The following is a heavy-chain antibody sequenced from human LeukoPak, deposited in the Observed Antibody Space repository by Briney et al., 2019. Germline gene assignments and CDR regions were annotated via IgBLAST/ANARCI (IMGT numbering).Heavy chain of an antibody. V-gene: IGHV4-34*01. CDR2: INHSGST. CDR3: ARGRGGATPH. J-gene: IGHJ4*02. D-gene: IGHD1-26*01. Sequence: SETLSLTCAVYGGSFSGHYWSWIRQPPGKGLEWIGEINHSGSTNYNPSLKSRVTISVDTSKNQFSLKLSSVTAADTAVYYCARGRGGATPHWGQGTLVTVSS. CDR1: GGSFSGHY.